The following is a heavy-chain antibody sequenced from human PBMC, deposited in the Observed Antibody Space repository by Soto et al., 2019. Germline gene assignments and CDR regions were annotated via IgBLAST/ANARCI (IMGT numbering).Heavy chain of an antibody. V-gene: IGHV1-2*02. J-gene: IGHJ3*02. CDR1: GYTFPGYY. Sequence: ASVKVSCKASGYTFPGYYMHWVRQAPGQGLEWMGWINPNSGGTNYAQKFQGRVTMTRDTSISTAYMELSRLRSDDTAVYYCASSANGDYDAFDIWGQGTMVTVSS. D-gene: IGHD4-17*01. CDR3: ASSANGDYDAFDI. CDR2: INPNSGGT.